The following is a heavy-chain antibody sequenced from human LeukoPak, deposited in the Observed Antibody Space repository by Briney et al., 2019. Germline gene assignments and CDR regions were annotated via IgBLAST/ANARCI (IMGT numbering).Heavy chain of an antibody. Sequence: GGSLTLSCSASGFTFSSYAMSWVRQAPRKELAWVSSITHISYRTYYADSVKGRFTISRDESKYTLYLQMNRLRAEDTAVFYCAKDREWELLWGYFDYWGQGTPVTVSS. D-gene: IGHD1-26*01. V-gene: IGHV3-23*01. J-gene: IGHJ4*02. CDR3: AKDREWELLWGYFDY. CDR1: GFTFSSYA. CDR2: ITHISYRT.